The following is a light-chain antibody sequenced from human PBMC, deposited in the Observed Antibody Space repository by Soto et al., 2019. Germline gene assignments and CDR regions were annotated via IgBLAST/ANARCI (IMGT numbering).Light chain of an antibody. V-gene: IGLV1-40*01. CDR2: GDR. J-gene: IGLJ2*01. CDR3: ATWDNGLTGVV. Sequence: QSVLTQPPSLSGAPGQRVTISCSGSSSNIGAGYDVHWYQQFPGTAPKLLIYGDRHRPSGVPDRFSGSKSGTSVSLAITGLQSEDEADYYCATWDNGLTGVVFGGGTKLTVL. CDR1: SSNIGAGYD.